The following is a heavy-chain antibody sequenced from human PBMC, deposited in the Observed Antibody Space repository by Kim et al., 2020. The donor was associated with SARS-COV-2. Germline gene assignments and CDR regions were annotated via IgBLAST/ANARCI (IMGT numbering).Heavy chain of an antibody. J-gene: IGHJ4*02. Sequence: AVSGWGRFTIARDNSKNSLYLQMTSLRAKDTAVYYCAKDLVLTPGPSWGQGTLVTVSS. CDR3: AKDLVLTPGPS. V-gene: IGHV3-23*01. D-gene: IGHD2-15*01.